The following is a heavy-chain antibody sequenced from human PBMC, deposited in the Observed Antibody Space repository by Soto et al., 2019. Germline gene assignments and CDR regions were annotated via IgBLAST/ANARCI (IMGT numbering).Heavy chain of an antibody. CDR2: IWYDGSNK. D-gene: IGHD6-13*01. CDR3: ARALYSSSWYRKSGFDY. Sequence: GGSLRLSCAASGFTFSSYGMHWVRQAPGKGLEWVAVIWYDGSNKYYADSVKGRFTISRDNSKNTLYLQMNSLRAEDTAVYYCARALYSSSWYRKSGFDYWGQGTLVTVSS. V-gene: IGHV3-33*01. J-gene: IGHJ4*02. CDR1: GFTFSSYG.